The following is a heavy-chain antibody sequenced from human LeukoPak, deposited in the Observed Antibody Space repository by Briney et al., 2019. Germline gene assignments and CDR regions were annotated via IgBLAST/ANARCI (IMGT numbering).Heavy chain of an antibody. CDR3: ARAGSYDFWSGYSPAFDY. J-gene: IGHJ4*02. Sequence: SETLSLTCTVSGGSISSYYWSWIRQPPGKGLEWIGYIYYSGSTNYNPSLKSRVTVSVDTSKNQFSLKLSSVTAADTAVYYCARAGSYDFWSGYSPAFDYWGQGTLVTVSS. V-gene: IGHV4-59*01. CDR2: IYYSGST. D-gene: IGHD3-3*01. CDR1: GGSISSYY.